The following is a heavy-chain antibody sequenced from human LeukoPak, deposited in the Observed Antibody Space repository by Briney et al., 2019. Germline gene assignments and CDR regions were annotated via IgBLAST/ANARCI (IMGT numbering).Heavy chain of an antibody. V-gene: IGHV1-69*04. J-gene: IGHJ4*02. D-gene: IGHD2-15*01. Sequence: SVKVSSKASGGTFSSYAISWVRQAPGQGLEWMGRIIPILGIANYAQKFQGRVTITADKSTSTAYMELSSLRSEDTAVYYCARDVVVVAAPFDYWGQGTLVTVSS. CDR2: IIPILGIA. CDR1: GGTFSSYA. CDR3: ARDVVVVAAPFDY.